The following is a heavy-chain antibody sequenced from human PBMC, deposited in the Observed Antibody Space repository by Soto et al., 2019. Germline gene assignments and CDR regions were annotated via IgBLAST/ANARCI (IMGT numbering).Heavy chain of an antibody. D-gene: IGHD2-21*01. CDR1: GFTFSSYG. J-gene: IGHJ3*02. CDR2: IWYDGSNK. CDR3: ARGFGENPLDAFDI. V-gene: IGHV3-33*01. Sequence: GGSLRLSCAASGFTFSSYGMHWVRQAPGKGLEWVAVIWYDGSNKYYADSVKGRFTISRDNSKNTLYLQMNSLRAEDTAVYYCARGFGENPLDAFDIWGQGTMVTVSS.